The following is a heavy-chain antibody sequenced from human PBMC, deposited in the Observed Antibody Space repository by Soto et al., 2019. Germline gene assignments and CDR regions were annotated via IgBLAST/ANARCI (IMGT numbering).Heavy chain of an antibody. CDR2: IRNSDGST. CDR3: AKGGTEQLVSVYFDD. Sequence: WRSLRLSCAACGFTFSSYAMSWVRQAPGKGLEWVSSIRNSDGSTYYADSVKGRFTISRDNSKKTLYLQMNSLRAEDTAVYYCAKGGTEQLVSVYFDDWGEGDLVTVS. D-gene: IGHD6-13*01. CDR1: GFTFSSYA. J-gene: IGHJ4*02. V-gene: IGHV3-23*01.